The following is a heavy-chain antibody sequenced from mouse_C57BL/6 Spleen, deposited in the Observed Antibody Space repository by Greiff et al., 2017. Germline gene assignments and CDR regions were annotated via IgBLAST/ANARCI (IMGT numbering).Heavy chain of an antibody. CDR3: ARGYGSSYKYFDV. V-gene: IGHV5-6*01. J-gene: IGHJ1*03. CDR1: GFTFSSYG. D-gene: IGHD1-1*01. CDR2: ISSGGSYT. Sequence: EVHLVESGGDLVKPGGSLKLSCAASGFTFSSYGMSWVRQTPDKRLEWVATISSGGSYTYYPDSVKGRFTISRDNAKNTLYLQMSSLKSEDTAMYYCARGYGSSYKYFDVWGTGTTVTVSS.